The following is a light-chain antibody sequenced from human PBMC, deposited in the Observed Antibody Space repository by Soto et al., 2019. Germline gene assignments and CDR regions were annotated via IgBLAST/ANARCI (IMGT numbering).Light chain of an antibody. CDR2: GNS. CDR3: QSYDRSLSGNVV. J-gene: IGLJ2*01. V-gene: IGLV1-40*01. Sequence: QSVRTQPPSVSEAPGQRVTISCTGRSSNIGAGYDVHWYQQLPGTAPKLLIYGNSNRTSGVPDRFSGSKSGTSASLAITGLKAEDEDDYYCQSYDRSLSGNVVLGGGTKVTVL. CDR1: SSNIGAGYD.